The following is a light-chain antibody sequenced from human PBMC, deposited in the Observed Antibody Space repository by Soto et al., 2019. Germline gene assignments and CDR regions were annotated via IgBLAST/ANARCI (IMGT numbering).Light chain of an antibody. J-gene: IGKJ1*01. CDR3: EPFGGMWT. CDR2: AAS. CDR1: QGISSY. V-gene: IGKV1-9*01. Sequence: TNSQSALSATVAEERSVTCRASQGISSYLAWYQQKPGKAPKLLIYAASTLQSGVPSRFSGSGSGTEFIRTISSLQPDDFASYYCEPFGGMWTFGHGAVVDIK.